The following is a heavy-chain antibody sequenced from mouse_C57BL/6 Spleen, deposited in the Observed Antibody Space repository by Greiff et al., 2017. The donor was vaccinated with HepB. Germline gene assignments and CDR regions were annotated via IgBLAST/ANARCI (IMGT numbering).Heavy chain of an antibody. V-gene: IGHV1-53*01. CDR3: ARVYYGYDGPLFDY. CDR2: IDPSNGGT. J-gene: IGHJ2*01. CDR1: GYTFTSYW. Sequence: VQLQQPGTELVKPGASVKLSCKASGYTFTSYWMHWVKQRPGQGLEWIGNIDPSNGGTNYNEKFKSKATLTVDKSSSTAYMQRSSLTSEDSAVYYCARVYYGYDGPLFDYWGQGTTLTVSS. D-gene: IGHD2-2*01.